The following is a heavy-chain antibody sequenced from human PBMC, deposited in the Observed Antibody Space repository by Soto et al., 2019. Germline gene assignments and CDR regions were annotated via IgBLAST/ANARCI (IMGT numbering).Heavy chain of an antibody. CDR3: ARVNERITIFGVVQTGVYMDV. J-gene: IGHJ6*03. D-gene: IGHD3-3*01. CDR1: GGSISSYY. Sequence: PSETLSLTCTVSGGSISSYYWSWIRRPPGKGLEWIGYIYYSGSTNYNPSLKSRVTISVDTSKNQFSLKLSSVTAADTAVYYCARVNERITIFGVVQTGVYMDVWGKGTTVTVSS. V-gene: IGHV4-59*01. CDR2: IYYSGST.